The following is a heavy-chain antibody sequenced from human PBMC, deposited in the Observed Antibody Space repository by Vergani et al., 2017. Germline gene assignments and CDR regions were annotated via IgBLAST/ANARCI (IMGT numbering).Heavy chain of an antibody. V-gene: IGHV3-23*01. CDR2: ISGSGVSA. J-gene: IGHJ4*02. Sequence: EVQLLESGGGLVQPGGSLRLTCAASEFTFSNYAMNWVLQAPGKGLEWVSGISGSGVSAYYTDSVKGRFTISRDNSKNMLFLQMNNLRTEDTAIYYCANLPIYYYGSGSYYRGVDYWGQGTLVTVSS. CDR3: ANLPIYYYGSGSYYRGVDY. D-gene: IGHD3-10*01. CDR1: EFTFSNYA.